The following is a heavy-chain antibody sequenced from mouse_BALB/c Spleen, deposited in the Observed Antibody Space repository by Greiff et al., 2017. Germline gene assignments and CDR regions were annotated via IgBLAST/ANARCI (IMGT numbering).Heavy chain of an antibody. V-gene: IGHV1-9*01. CDR2: ILPGSGST. CDR3: ARGLRPGGLDY. J-gene: IGHJ2*01. Sequence: QVQLQQSGAELMKPGASVKISCKANGYTFSSYWIEWVKQRPGHGLEWIGEILPGSGSTNYNEKFKGKATFTADTSSNTAYMQLSSLTSEDSAVYYCARGLRPGGLDYWGQGTTLTVSS. CDR1: GYTFSSYW. D-gene: IGHD2-12*01.